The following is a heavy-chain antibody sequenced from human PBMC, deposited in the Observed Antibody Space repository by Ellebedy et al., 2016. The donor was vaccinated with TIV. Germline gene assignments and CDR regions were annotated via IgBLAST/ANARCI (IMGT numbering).Heavy chain of an antibody. CDR2: IYPGDSDT. J-gene: IGHJ5*02. Sequence: KVSCXGSGYSFTSYWIGWVRQMPGKGLEWMGIIYPGDSDTRYSPSFQGQVTISADKSISTAYLQWSSLKASDTAMYYCARHVEAPAATWFDPWGQGTLVTVSS. D-gene: IGHD2-2*01. CDR3: ARHVEAPAATWFDP. V-gene: IGHV5-51*01. CDR1: GYSFTSYW.